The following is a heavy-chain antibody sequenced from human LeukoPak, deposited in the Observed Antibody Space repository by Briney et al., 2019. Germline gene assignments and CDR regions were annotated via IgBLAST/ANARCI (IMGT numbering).Heavy chain of an antibody. V-gene: IGHV3-23*01. CDR1: GFTFSSYG. D-gene: IGHD5-24*01. CDR2: ISGSGGST. CDR3: AKDLGSNAVEMATNLSVDY. J-gene: IGHJ4*02. Sequence: PGGSLRLSCAASGFTFSSYGMSWVRQAPGKGLEWVSAISGSGGSTYYADSVKGRFTISRDNSKNTLYLQMNSLRAEDTAVYYCAKDLGSNAVEMATNLSVDYWGQGTLVTVSS.